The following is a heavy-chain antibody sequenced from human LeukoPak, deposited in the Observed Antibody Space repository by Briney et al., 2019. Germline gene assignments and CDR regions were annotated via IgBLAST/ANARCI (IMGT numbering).Heavy chain of an antibody. D-gene: IGHD6-13*01. Sequence: SETLSLTCAVSGYSISSGYYWGWIRQPPGKGLEWIGSIYHSGSTYYNPSLKSRVTISVDTSKNQFSLKLSSVAAADTAVYYCATGTGFSSSWPFDYWGQGTLVTVSS. V-gene: IGHV4-38-2*01. J-gene: IGHJ4*02. CDR3: ATGTGFSSSWPFDY. CDR1: GYSISSGYY. CDR2: IYHSGST.